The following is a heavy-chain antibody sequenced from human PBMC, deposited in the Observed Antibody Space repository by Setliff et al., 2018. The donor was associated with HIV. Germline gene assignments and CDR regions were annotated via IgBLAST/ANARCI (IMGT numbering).Heavy chain of an antibody. CDR3: VRDRYSGSSTDY. CDR2: ISGSGIGS. CDR1: GFTFSRYA. J-gene: IGHJ4*02. V-gene: IGHV3-23*01. D-gene: IGHD1-26*01. Sequence: GGSLRLSCAASGFTFSRYAMTWVRQAPGKGLEWVSAISGSGIGSYYPDSVKGRFTISRDNAKKSVFLHMNSLRGEDTAVYYCVRDRYSGSSTDYWGQGTLVTVS.